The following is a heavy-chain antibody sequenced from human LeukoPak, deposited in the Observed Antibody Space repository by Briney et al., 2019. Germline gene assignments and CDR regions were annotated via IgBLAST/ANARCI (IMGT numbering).Heavy chain of an antibody. CDR1: GYTFTGYY. D-gene: IGHD4-17*01. Sequence: ASVKVSCKASGYTFTGYYMHWVRQAPGQGLEWMGRINPNSGGTNYAQKFQGSVTMTRDTSISTAYMELSRLRSDDTAVYYCARDRNGDYVNYFDYWGQGTLVTVSS. V-gene: IGHV1-2*06. CDR2: INPNSGGT. J-gene: IGHJ4*02. CDR3: ARDRNGDYVNYFDY.